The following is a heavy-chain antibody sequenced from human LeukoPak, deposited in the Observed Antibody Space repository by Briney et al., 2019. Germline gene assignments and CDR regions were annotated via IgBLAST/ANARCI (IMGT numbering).Heavy chain of an antibody. Sequence: PGGSLRFSCVASKFTFSSYWMSWVRQAPGKGLEWVANIKQDGSEKYYVDSVKGRFTISRDNAKNSLYLQMNSLRAEDTAVYYCARDGDYWGQGTLVTVSS. J-gene: IGHJ4*02. CDR2: IKQDGSEK. CDR3: ARDGDY. V-gene: IGHV3-7*05. CDR1: KFTFSSYW.